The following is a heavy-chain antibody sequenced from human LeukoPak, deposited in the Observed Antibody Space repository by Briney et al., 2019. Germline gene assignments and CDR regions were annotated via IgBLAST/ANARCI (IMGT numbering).Heavy chain of an antibody. CDR3: SRDFCSGGSCYSRFDY. CDR2: INPNSGGT. CDR1: GYTFTGYY. J-gene: IGHJ4*02. D-gene: IGHD2-15*01. V-gene: IGHV1-2*02. Sequence: ASVKVSCKASGYTFTGYYMHSVRQAPGPGLEWMGWINPNSGGTNYAQKFQGRVTMTRDTSISTAYMELSRLRSDDTAVYYCSRDFCSGGSCYSRFDYWGQGTLVTVSS.